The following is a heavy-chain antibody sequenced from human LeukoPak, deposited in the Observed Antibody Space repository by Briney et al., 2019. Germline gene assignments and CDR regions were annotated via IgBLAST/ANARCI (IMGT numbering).Heavy chain of an antibody. CDR3: ARSFLSIAAAATDY. D-gene: IGHD6-13*01. V-gene: IGHV3-21*01. J-gene: IGHJ4*02. Sequence: GGSLRLSCAAPGFTFSSYSMNWVRQAPGKGLEWASSISSSSSYIYYADSVKGRFTISRDNAKNSLYLQMNSLRAEDTAVYYCARSFLSIAAAATDYWGQGTLVTVSS. CDR2: ISSSSSYI. CDR1: GFTFSSYS.